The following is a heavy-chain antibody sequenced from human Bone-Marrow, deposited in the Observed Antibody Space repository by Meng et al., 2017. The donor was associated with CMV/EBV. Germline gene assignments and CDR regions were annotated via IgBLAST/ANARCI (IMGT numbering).Heavy chain of an antibody. CDR1: GGSFGSFY. CDR2: INHSGSA. Sequence: GSLRLSCAVSGGSFGSFYWSWIRQPPGKGLEWIGTINHSGSANYNPSLKRRVAISPDTSKNQFSLRLTSVTAADTAVYYCARDGLGGAPDYWGQGTLVTVSS. CDR3: ARDGLGGAPDY. J-gene: IGHJ4*02. D-gene: IGHD3-16*01. V-gene: IGHV4-34*01.